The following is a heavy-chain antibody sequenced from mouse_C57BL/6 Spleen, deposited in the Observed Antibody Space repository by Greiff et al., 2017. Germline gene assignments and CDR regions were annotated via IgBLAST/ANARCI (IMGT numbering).Heavy chain of an antibody. CDR1: GYTFTDYY. CDR3: ARGGGYYFDY. CDR2: IYPGSGNT. J-gene: IGHJ2*01. V-gene: IGHV1-76*01. Sequence: QVQLKESGAELVRPGASVKLSCKASGYTFTDYYINWVKQRPGQGLEWIARIYPGSGNTYYNGKFKGKATLTAEKSSSTAYMQLSSLTSEDSAVYFCARGGGYYFDYWGQGTTLTVSS.